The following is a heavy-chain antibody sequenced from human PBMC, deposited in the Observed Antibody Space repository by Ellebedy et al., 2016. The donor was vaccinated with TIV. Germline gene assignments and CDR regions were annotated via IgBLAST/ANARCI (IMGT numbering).Heavy chain of an antibody. Sequence: AASVKVSCQASGYTFALYTMHWVRQAPGQRLEWLGWTNTDTGNTEYSQNFQGRVTFTTDTAASTVYMSLSSLGSEDTAVYYCAKDRGGTGDFDYWGQGTLVTVSS. CDR2: TNTDTGNT. CDR1: GYTFALYT. V-gene: IGHV1-3*04. J-gene: IGHJ4*02. CDR3: AKDRGGTGDFDY. D-gene: IGHD3-16*01.